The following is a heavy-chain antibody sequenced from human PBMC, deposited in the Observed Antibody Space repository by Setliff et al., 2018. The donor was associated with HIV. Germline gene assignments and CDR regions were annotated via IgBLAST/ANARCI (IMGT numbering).Heavy chain of an antibody. CDR2: IKTRADGGAA. D-gene: IGHD3-16*01. Sequence: GGSLRLSCAASGFTFSSYWMTWVRQAPGKGLECLGRIKTRADGGAADSAEPVKGRFTISRDDSKSTLYLQMNSLKTEDTAVYYCVAVTSLGGFKVLGSWGQGTLVTVSS. CDR1: GFTFSSYW. J-gene: IGHJ4*02. V-gene: IGHV3-15*01. CDR3: VAVTSLGGFKVLGS.